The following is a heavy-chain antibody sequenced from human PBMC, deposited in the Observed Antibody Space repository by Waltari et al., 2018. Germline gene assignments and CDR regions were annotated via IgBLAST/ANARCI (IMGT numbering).Heavy chain of an antibody. CDR2: IIDSGSNT. Sequence: DVQLLESGGGLVQPGGSLRLSCAASGFTFSSYAMNWVRQAPGKGLEWVSRIIDSGSNTYYADSVKGRFTVSRDNSKNTLYLQMNSLRAEDTALYYCAKDVREQWLSPFDHWGQGTLVTVSS. J-gene: IGHJ4*02. CDR1: GFTFSSYA. V-gene: IGHV3-23*01. CDR3: AKDVREQWLSPFDH. D-gene: IGHD6-19*01.